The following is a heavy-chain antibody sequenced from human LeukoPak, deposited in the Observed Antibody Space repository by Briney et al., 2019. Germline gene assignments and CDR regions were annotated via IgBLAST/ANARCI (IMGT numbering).Heavy chain of an antibody. CDR2: ISYDGSNK. J-gene: IGHJ4*02. D-gene: IGHD5-18*01. CDR1: GFTFSSYA. V-gene: IGHV3-30-3*01. Sequence: GGSLRLSCAASGFTFSSYAMHWVRQAPGKGLEWVAVISYDGSNKYYADSVKGRFTISRDNSKNTLFLQMNSLRAEDSAIYYCAKGYSYGYDCWGQGTLVTVSS. CDR3: AKGYSYGYDC.